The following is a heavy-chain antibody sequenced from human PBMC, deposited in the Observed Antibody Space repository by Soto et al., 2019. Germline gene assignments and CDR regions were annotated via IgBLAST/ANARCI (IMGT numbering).Heavy chain of an antibody. D-gene: IGHD6-6*01. J-gene: IGHJ6*02. CDR3: ARGRIAVRRGYYYGMDV. Sequence: QVQLVQSGAEVKKPGSSVKVSCKASGGTFSSYAISWVRQAPGQGLEWMGGIIPIFGTANYAQKFQGRVTITADESTSTAYMELSSLRSEDTAVYYCARGRIAVRRGYYYGMDVWGQGTTVTVSS. V-gene: IGHV1-69*01. CDR2: IIPIFGTA. CDR1: GGTFSSYA.